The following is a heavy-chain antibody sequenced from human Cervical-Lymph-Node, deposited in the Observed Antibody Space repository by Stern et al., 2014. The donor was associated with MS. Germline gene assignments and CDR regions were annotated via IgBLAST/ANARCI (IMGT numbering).Heavy chain of an antibody. CDR1: GDSISSGGYF. V-gene: IGHV4-31*03. Sequence: VQLVESGPGLVKPSQTLSLPCSVSGDSISSGGYFWSWIRQHPGKGLEWIGYIYYSGSTYYNPSLKSRVTMAVDTSKNQFSLKLSSVTAADTAVYYCARGSSIAARPKQYYYTMDVWGQGTTVTVSS. CDR2: IYYSGST. J-gene: IGHJ6*02. D-gene: IGHD6-6*01. CDR3: ARGSSIAARPKQYYYTMDV.